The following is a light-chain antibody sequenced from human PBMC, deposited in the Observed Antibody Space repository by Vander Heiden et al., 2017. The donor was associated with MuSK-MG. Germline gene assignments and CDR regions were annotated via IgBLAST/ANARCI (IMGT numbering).Light chain of an antibody. J-gene: IGLJ2*01. V-gene: IGLV1-40*01. CDR2: RHI. Sequence: QSVLTQPPSVSGAPGQRVTISCTGSSSNIGSGYDVHWYQQLTGAAPKLLVFRHINRPSGLPDRFSGSNSGTSASLSITGLQAEDVADYYCQSYDSSLSGSVFGGGTKLTVL. CDR1: SSNIGSGYD. CDR3: QSYDSSLSGSV.